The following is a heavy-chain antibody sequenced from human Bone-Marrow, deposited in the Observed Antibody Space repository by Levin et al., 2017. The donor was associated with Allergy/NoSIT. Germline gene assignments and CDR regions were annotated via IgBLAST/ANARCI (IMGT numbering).Heavy chain of an antibody. V-gene: IGHV3-7*01. Sequence: GGSLRLSCAASGFTFSTCWMTWVRQAPGKGLEWVANIKEDGSQKYYVDSVKGRFTISRDNAKNSLYLQMNSLRAEDTAVYYCARSRDFFDYWGQGTLVTVSS. J-gene: IGHJ4*02. CDR3: ARSRDFFDY. CDR2: IKEDGSQK. CDR1: GFTFSTCW. D-gene: IGHD2-2*01.